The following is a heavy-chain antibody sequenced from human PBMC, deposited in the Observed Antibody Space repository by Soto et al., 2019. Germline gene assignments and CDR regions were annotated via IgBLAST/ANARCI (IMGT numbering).Heavy chain of an antibody. J-gene: IGHJ6*02. CDR2: IIPIFGTA. Sequence: VQLVQSGAEVKKPGSSVKVSCKASGGTFSSYAISWVRQAPGQGLEWMGGIIPIFGTANYAQKFQGRVTITADESTSTAYMELSSLRSEDTAVYYCARAATFGGVIFYYYYGMDVWGQGTTVTVSS. V-gene: IGHV1-69*01. CDR3: ARAATFGGVIFYYYYGMDV. CDR1: GGTFSSYA. D-gene: IGHD3-16*01.